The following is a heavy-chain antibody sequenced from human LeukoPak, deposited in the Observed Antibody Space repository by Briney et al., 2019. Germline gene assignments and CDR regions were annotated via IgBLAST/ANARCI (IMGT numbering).Heavy chain of an antibody. J-gene: IGHJ4*02. Sequence: GGSLRLSCAASGFTFSDYYMNWIRQAPGKGLEWVSYISGSGSTIYYADSVKGRFTISRDNAKNSLYLQMNSLRAEDTAVYYCARGTVAGTTIDYWGQGTLVTVSS. V-gene: IGHV3-11*04. CDR1: GFTFSDYY. CDR3: ARGTVAGTTIDY. CDR2: ISGSGSTI. D-gene: IGHD6-19*01.